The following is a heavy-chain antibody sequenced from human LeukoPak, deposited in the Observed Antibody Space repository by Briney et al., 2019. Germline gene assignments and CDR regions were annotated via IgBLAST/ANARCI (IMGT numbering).Heavy chain of an antibody. J-gene: IGHJ4*02. CDR1: GFPFSNYG. V-gene: IGHV3-53*01. CDR3: ARVVSDVEAAATFDH. D-gene: IGHD6-13*01. Sequence: GGSLRLSCAASGFPFSNYGMNWGRQAPGKGLEWVSVIYSGGSTYYADSVKGRFTISRDNSKNTLYFQMNNLRVEDTAIYYCARVVSDVEAAATFDHWGQGTLVTVSS. CDR2: IYSGGST.